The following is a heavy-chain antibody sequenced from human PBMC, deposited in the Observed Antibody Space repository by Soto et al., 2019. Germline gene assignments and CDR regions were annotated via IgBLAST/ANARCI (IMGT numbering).Heavy chain of an antibody. CDR3: ARTRPGGITFGGVIVT. Sequence: QVQLQQWGAGLLKPSETLSLTCAVYGGSFSGYYWSWIRQPPGKGLEWIGGINHSGSTNYNPSLKSRVTISVDTSKNQFSLKLSSVTAADTAVYYCARTRPGGITFGGVIVTWGQGTLVTVSS. J-gene: IGHJ5*02. CDR2: INHSGST. D-gene: IGHD3-16*02. V-gene: IGHV4-34*01. CDR1: GGSFSGYY.